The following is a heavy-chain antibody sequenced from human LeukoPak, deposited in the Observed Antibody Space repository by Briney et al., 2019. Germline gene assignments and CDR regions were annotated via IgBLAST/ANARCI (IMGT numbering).Heavy chain of an antibody. V-gene: IGHV3-23*01. J-gene: IGHJ4*02. Sequence: PGGSLRLSCAASGFTFSSYGMSWVRRAPGKGLEWVSAISGSGGSTYYADSVKGRFTISRDNSKNALYLQMNSLRAEDTAVYYCAKAKRAVVTAIWYFDYWGQGTLVTVSS. D-gene: IGHD2-21*02. CDR2: ISGSGGST. CDR3: AKAKRAVVTAIWYFDY. CDR1: GFTFSSYG.